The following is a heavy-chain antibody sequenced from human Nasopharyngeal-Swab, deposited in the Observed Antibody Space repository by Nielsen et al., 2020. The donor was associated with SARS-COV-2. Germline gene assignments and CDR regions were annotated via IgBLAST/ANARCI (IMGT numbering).Heavy chain of an antibody. D-gene: IGHD1-26*01. J-gene: IGHJ1*01. Sequence: ASVKVSCKASGYTFIDFDINWVRQATGQGLEWMGSMSPNSGNTGYAEKFEGRVTMTRNIATNTAYMELTSLGFEDTAVYYCARGLGAPSSVWHWGPGTQVSVSS. CDR2: MSPNSGNT. CDR1: GYTFIDFD. CDR3: ARGLGAPSSVWH. V-gene: IGHV1-8*01.